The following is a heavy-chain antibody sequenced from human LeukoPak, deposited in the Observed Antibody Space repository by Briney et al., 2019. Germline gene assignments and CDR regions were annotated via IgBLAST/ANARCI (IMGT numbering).Heavy chain of an antibody. J-gene: IGHJ4*02. CDR1: GFTFSSYW. CDR3: AREITDEDHFDY. Sequence: PGGSLRLSYAASGFTFSSYWMSWVRQAQGKGLEWVANIKQDGSEKYYVDSVKGRFTISRDNAKNSLYLQMNSLRAEDTAVYYCAREITDEDHFDYWGQGTLVTVSS. V-gene: IGHV3-7*01. CDR2: IKQDGSEK. D-gene: IGHD1-20*01.